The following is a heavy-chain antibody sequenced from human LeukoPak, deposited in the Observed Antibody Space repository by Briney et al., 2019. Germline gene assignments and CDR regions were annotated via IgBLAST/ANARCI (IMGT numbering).Heavy chain of an antibody. V-gene: IGHV1-18*01. CDR3: ARGETPYDFWSGYYFDY. Sequence: ASVKVSCKASGYTFTSYGISWVRQAPGQGLEWMGWISAYNGNTNYAQKLQGRVTMTTDTSTSTAYMELSSLRSEDTAVYYCARGETPYDFWSGYYFDYWGQGTLVTVSS. D-gene: IGHD3-3*01. CDR1: GYTFTSYG. J-gene: IGHJ4*02. CDR2: ISAYNGNT.